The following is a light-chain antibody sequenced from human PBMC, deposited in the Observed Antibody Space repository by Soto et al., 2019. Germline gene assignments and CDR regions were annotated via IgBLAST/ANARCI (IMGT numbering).Light chain of an antibody. CDR2: AAS. V-gene: IGKV3-20*01. CDR3: QHYGAAPWT. J-gene: IGKJ1*01. CDR1: QTVSGSY. Sequence: EIVLTQSAGTLSLSPGERATLSCRASQTVSGSYLAWFQQKPGQAPRLLIYAASTRAAGFPDRFSGSGSGTDFSLTINRLEPEDFAVYYCQHYGAAPWTFGQGTKVVIK.